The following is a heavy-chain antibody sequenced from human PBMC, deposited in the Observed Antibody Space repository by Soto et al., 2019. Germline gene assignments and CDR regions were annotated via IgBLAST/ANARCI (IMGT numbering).Heavy chain of an antibody. Sequence: SETMSLTCAVSGGSFTSNNWWTWVRQPPGQGPEWIGEIYRTGSTNYNPSLKRRVTISLGKSENQFSLKVTSLTAADTAVYYCASRDPGTSVDYWGQGTLVTVSS. CDR1: GGSFTSNNW. CDR2: IYRTGST. J-gene: IGHJ4*02. V-gene: IGHV4-4*02. D-gene: IGHD1-7*01. CDR3: ASRDPGTSVDY.